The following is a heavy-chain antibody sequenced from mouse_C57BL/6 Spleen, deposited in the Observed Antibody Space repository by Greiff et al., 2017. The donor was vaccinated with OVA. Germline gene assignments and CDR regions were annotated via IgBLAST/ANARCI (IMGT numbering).Heavy chain of an antibody. D-gene: IGHD2-4*01. V-gene: IGHV3-6*01. J-gene: IGHJ1*03. CDR3: AREDDYDVRWYFDV. CDR1: GYSITSGYY. CDR2: ISYDGSN. Sequence: EVQLQESGPGLVKPSQSLSLTCSVTGYSITSGYYWHWIRQFPGNKLEWMGYISYDGSNNYNPSLKNRISITRDTSKNQFFLKLNSVTTEDTATYYCAREDDYDVRWYFDVWGTGTTVTVSS.